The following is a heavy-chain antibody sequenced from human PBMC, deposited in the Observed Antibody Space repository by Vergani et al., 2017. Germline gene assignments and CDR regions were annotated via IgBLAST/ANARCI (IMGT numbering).Heavy chain of an antibody. Sequence: EVQLVEAGGGLVKPGGSLRLSCAASGFTFSSYSMNWVRQAPGKGLEWVSSISSSSSYIYYADSVKGRFTISRDNAKNSLYLQMNSLRAEDTAVYYCAGDSVDTAMGDFDYWGQGTLVTVSS. D-gene: IGHD5-18*01. V-gene: IGHV3-21*01. CDR2: ISSSSSYI. CDR3: AGDSVDTAMGDFDY. J-gene: IGHJ4*02. CDR1: GFTFSSYS.